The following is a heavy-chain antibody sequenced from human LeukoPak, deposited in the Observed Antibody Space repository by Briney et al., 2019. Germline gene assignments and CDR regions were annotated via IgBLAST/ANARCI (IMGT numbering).Heavy chain of an antibody. Sequence: GGSLRLSCAASGFTFSSYAMSWVRQAPGKGLEWVSAISGSGGSTHYADSVKGRFTISRDNCKNTLYLQMNSLRAEDTAVYYCAKGRYCSGGSCYSAYYFDYWGQGTLVTVSS. J-gene: IGHJ4*02. D-gene: IGHD2-15*01. V-gene: IGHV3-23*01. CDR1: GFTFSSYA. CDR3: AKGRYCSGGSCYSAYYFDY. CDR2: ISGSGGST.